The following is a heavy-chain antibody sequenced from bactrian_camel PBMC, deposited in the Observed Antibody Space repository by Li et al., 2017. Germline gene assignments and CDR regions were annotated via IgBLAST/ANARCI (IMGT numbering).Heavy chain of an antibody. CDR1: GFTFSGVG. CDR2: IRSDGSET. J-gene: IGHJ4*01. V-gene: IGHV3S6*01. D-gene: IGHD4*01. CDR3: VRDALWLARYYSTNDWAY. Sequence: QLVESGGGLVQPGGSLRLSCVGSGFTFSGVGMNWVRQARGKGLEWVALIRSDGSETWYHSSVQGRFTISRDNAKNTVYLQMNSLKPEDTAVHHCVRDALWLARYYSTNDWAYWGQGTQVTVS.